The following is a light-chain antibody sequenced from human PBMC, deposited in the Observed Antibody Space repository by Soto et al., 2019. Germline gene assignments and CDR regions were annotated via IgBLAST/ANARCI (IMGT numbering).Light chain of an antibody. Sequence: EIVMTQSPATLSVSPGGRATLSCRASQSISDTLAWYQQKPGQAPRLLIHGASTRAPGFPARFSGSGSGTDFTLTISSLQSEDFAVYYCQQYGSSPRTFGQGTKLEIK. V-gene: IGKV3-15*01. J-gene: IGKJ2*01. CDR3: QQYGSSPRT. CDR2: GAS. CDR1: QSISDT.